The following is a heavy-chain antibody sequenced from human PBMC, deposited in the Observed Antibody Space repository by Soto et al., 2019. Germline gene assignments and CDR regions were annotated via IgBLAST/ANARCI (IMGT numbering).Heavy chain of an antibody. CDR1: EDTFRNYA. CDR2: LIPIFGTA. D-gene: IGHD3-22*01. J-gene: IGHJ2*01. V-gene: IGHV1-69*06. CDR3: ASTKYDSSAYYYWYLGL. Sequence: QVELVQSGAEVKKPGSSVKVSCQASEDTFRNYAISWVRQAPGQGLERMGGLIPIFGTANYPQKFQARVTITADTSANTGYLELSSLRSEDTAVYYCASTKYDSSAYYYWYLGLWGRGTLVTVSS.